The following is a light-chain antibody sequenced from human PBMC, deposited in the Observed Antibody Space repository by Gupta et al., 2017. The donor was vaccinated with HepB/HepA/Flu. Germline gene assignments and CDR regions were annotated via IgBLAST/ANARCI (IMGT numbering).Light chain of an antibody. Sequence: DIQMTQSPSTLSASVGDRVTIPCRASQSNSTWCAWYQQQPEKAPKLLIYKVSSLKSGVPSRFSGSGAGTEFTLTISSLQPDDFATYFCQQYNSYSPPTFGGGTKVEIK. CDR1: QSNSTW. J-gene: IGKJ4*01. CDR3: QQYNSYSPPT. CDR2: KVS. V-gene: IGKV1-5*03.